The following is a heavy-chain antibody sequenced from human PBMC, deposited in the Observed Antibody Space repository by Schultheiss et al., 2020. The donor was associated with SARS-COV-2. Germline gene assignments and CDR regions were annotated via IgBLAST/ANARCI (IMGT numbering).Heavy chain of an antibody. CDR3: AKDLPSPNYDSSGYYWGDAFDM. CDR2: ISYDGSNK. V-gene: IGHV3-30*18. D-gene: IGHD3-22*01. CDR1: GFTFSSYG. J-gene: IGHJ3*02. Sequence: GGSLRLSCAASGFTFSSYGMHWVRQAPGKGLEWVAVISYDGSNKYYADSVKGGFTISRDNSKNTLYLQMNSLRAEDTAVYYCAKDLPSPNYDSSGYYWGDAFDMWGQGTMGTVSS.